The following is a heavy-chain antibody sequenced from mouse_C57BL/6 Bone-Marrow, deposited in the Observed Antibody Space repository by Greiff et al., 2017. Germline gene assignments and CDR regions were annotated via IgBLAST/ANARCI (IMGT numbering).Heavy chain of an antibody. CDR3: ARRVIYWYFDV. CDR1: GFTFSSYG. J-gene: IGHJ1*03. D-gene: IGHD2-13*01. V-gene: IGHV5-6*02. CDR2: SSSGGSYT. Sequence: EVKLMESGGDLVKPGGSLKLSCAASGFTFSSYGMSWVRQTPDKRLEWVATSSSGGSYTYYPDSVKGRFTISRDNAKNTLYLQMSSLNSEDTARYYCARRVIYWYFDVWGTGTTVTVSS.